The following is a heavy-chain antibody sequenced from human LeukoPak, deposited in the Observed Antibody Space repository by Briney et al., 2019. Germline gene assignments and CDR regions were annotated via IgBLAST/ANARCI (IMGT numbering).Heavy chain of an antibody. Sequence: ASVKVSCKSSGCRVLRWYIQGLGQAPGQGLEWMGIINPSGGSTTYAQKFQGRLTVASDTSTSTVYMELSSLRSEDTTMYYCARSLVYYNDADIWGQGTMVTVSS. J-gene: IGHJ3*02. CDR1: GCRVLRWY. D-gene: IGHD3-16*01. CDR2: INPSGGST. CDR3: ARSLVYYNDADI. V-gene: IGHV1-46*01.